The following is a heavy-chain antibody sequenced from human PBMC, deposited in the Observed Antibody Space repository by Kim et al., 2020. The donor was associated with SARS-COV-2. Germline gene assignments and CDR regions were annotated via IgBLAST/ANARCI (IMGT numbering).Heavy chain of an antibody. Sequence: SETLSLTCTVSGGSISSGGYYWSWIRQHPGKGLEWIGYIYYSGSTYYNPSLKSRVTISVDTSKNQFSLKLSSVTAADTAVYYCARGSYGDLYYFDYWGQGTLVTVSS. CDR2: IYYSGST. J-gene: IGHJ4*02. CDR3: ARGSYGDLYYFDY. CDR1: GGSISSGGYY. D-gene: IGHD4-17*01. V-gene: IGHV4-31*03.